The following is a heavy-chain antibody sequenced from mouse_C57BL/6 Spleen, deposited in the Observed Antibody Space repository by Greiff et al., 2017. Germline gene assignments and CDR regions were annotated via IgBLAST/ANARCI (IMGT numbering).Heavy chain of an antibody. Sequence: VQLQQSGPELVKPGASVKISCKASGYTFTDYYINWVKQRPGQGLEWIGWIFPGSGSTYYNEKFKGKATLTVDKSSSTAYMLLSSLTSEDSAVYFCARSWGTTVVATSRWYFDVWGTGTTVTVSS. J-gene: IGHJ1*03. D-gene: IGHD1-1*01. CDR3: ARSWGTTVVATSRWYFDV. CDR2: IFPGSGST. CDR1: GYTFTDYY. V-gene: IGHV1-75*01.